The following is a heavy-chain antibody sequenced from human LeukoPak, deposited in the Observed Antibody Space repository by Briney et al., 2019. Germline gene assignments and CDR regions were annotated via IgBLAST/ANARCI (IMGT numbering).Heavy chain of an antibody. J-gene: IGHJ4*02. V-gene: IGHV1-18*01. CDR2: ISTYNGNT. CDR1: GDTFTSYG. CDR3: ASWFSGGNYALGY. Sequence: ASVKVSCKASGDTFTSYGISWLRQAPGQGLEWMGWISTYNGNTNYAQKLQDRVTMTTDTSTTTAYMDLRSLRTDDTAIYYCASWFSGGNYALGYWGQGTRVTVSS. D-gene: IGHD4-11*01.